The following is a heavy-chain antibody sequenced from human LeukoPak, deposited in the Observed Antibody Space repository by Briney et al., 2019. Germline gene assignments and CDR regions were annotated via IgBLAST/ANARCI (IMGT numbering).Heavy chain of an antibody. CDR2: IWYDGSNK. Sequence: PGGSLRLSCAASGFTFSDYWMSWVRQAPGKGLEWVVVIWYDGSNKYYADSVKGRFTISRDNSKNTLYLQMNSLRAEDTAVYYCAIEMTPSGYDLDYWGQGTLVTVSS. J-gene: IGHJ4*02. CDR1: GFTFSDYW. V-gene: IGHV3-33*08. D-gene: IGHD5-12*01. CDR3: AIEMTPSGYDLDY.